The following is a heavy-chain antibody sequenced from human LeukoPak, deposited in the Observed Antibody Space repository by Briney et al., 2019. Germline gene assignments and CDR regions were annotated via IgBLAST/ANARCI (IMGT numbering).Heavy chain of an antibody. V-gene: IGHV3-74*01. CDR3: ARGSGFMTSEYYYYGMDV. CDR1: GFTFSSYW. Sequence: GGSLRLSCAASGFTFSSYWMHWVRQAPGKGLVWVSRINSDGSSTSYADSVKGRFTISRDNAKNTLYLQMNSLRAEDTAVYYCARGSGFMTSEYYYYGMDVWGQGTTVTVSS. D-gene: IGHD2-21*02. CDR2: INSDGSST. J-gene: IGHJ6*02.